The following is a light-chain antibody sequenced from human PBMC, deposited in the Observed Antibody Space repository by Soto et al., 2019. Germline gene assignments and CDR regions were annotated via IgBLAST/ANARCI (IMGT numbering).Light chain of an antibody. V-gene: IGKV3-15*01. Sequence: EIVMTQSPATLSVSPGERATLSCRASQSVSSSLAWYQQKPGQAPSLLIYGASTRATGIPARFSGSGSGTEFTLTISSLQSEDCAVYYCQQYKNWPWTFGQGTKVDNK. J-gene: IGKJ1*01. CDR2: GAS. CDR1: QSVSSS. CDR3: QQYKNWPWT.